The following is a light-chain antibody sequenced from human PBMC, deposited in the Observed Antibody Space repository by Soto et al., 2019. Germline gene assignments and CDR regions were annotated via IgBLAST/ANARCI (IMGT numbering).Light chain of an antibody. CDR1: STDIGASNY. J-gene: IGLJ1*01. CDR2: DVN. CDR3: YSWNSNSDTHYV. V-gene: IGLV2-14*03. Sequence: QSALTQPASVSGSPGQSITISCTGTSTDIGASNYISWYQQHPGQAPKLMISDVNNRPSGISDRFSGSKSGNTASLTISGLQAEDEADYYCYSWNSNSDTHYVFGTGTKATVL.